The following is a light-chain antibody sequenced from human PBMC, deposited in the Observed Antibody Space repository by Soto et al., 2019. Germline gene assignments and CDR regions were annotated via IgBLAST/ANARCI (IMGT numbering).Light chain of an antibody. V-gene: IGLV1-40*01. CDR1: SSNIGARFD. Sequence: QSVLTQPPSVSGAPGQRVTVSCTGSSSNIGARFDVHWYQQLPGTAPKLLIYGNSIRPSGVPDRFSGSKSGTSASLAITGLQAEDEADYYCQSYDSSLSVYVFGTGTKVTVL. J-gene: IGLJ1*01. CDR3: QSYDSSLSVYV. CDR2: GNS.